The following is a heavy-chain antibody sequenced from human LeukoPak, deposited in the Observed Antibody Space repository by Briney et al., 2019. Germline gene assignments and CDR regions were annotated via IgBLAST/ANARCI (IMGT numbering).Heavy chain of an antibody. CDR1: GFSLSTFW. J-gene: IGHJ6*03. D-gene: IGHD6-13*01. CDR3: ARDGGSSWYLYYYYMDV. CDR2: IDYDGSTT. V-gene: IGHV3-74*01. Sequence: GGSLRLSCAGSGFSLSTFWMHWVRQAPGKGLVWVSRIDYDGSTTTYADSVKGRFTISRDNAKNSLYLQMNSLRAEDTAVYYCARDGGSSWYLYYYYMDVWGKGTTVTVSS.